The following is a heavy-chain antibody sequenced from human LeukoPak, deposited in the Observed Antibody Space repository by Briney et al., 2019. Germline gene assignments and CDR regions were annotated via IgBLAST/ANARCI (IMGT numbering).Heavy chain of an antibody. CDR3: ARVAYYRVTADQITDAFDV. Sequence: PGGSLRLSCAASGITFDDYAMHWVRHTPGKGLQWVSVLYSDGTTYYADSVKGRFTISRDNSRSTLFLQMNSLRAEDTAVYFCARVAYYRVTADQITDAFDVWGRGTAVTVSS. CDR2: LYSDGTT. J-gene: IGHJ3*01. CDR1: GITFDDYA. D-gene: IGHD2-21*02. V-gene: IGHV3-66*01.